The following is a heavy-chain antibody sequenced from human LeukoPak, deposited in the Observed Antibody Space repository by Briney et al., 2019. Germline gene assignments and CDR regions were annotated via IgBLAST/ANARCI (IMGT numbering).Heavy chain of an antibody. J-gene: IGHJ6*02. Sequence: ASVKVSCKASGYTFTSYGISWVRQAPGQGLEWMGRISAYNGNTNYAQKLQGRVTMTTDTSTSTAYMELRSLRSDDTAVYYCARVGGNIVVVPAAIFRYGMDVWGQGTTVTASS. V-gene: IGHV1-18*01. CDR3: ARVGGNIVVVPAAIFRYGMDV. CDR2: ISAYNGNT. D-gene: IGHD2-2*02. CDR1: GYTFTSYG.